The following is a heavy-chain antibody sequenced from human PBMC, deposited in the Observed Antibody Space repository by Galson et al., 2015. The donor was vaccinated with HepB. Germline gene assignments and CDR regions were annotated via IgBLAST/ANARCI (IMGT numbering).Heavy chain of an antibody. V-gene: IGHV1-3*01. CDR1: GYTFTSYA. Sequence: SVKVSCKASGYTFTSYAMHWVRQAPGQRLEWMGWINAGNGNTKYSQKFQGRVTITRDTSASTAYMELSSLRSEDTAVYYCARWEVGISSYYHGMDVWGQGTTVTVSS. D-gene: IGHD1-26*01. CDR3: ARWEVGISSYYHGMDV. CDR2: INAGNGNT. J-gene: IGHJ6*02.